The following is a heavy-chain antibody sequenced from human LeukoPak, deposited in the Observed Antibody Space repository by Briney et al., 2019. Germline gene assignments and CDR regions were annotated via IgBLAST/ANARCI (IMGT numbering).Heavy chain of an antibody. J-gene: IGHJ4*02. CDR3: ARRRDLYSGSYYPFDY. CDR2: IYPGDSDT. V-gene: IGHV5-51*01. D-gene: IGHD1-26*01. CDR1: GYSFSNNW. Sequence: GESLKISCKASGYSFSNNWIGWVRQMPGKGLEWMGIIYPGDSDTRYSPSFQGQVTISADRSISTAYLQWSSLKASDTAMYYCARRRDLYSGSYYPFDYWGQGTLVTVSS.